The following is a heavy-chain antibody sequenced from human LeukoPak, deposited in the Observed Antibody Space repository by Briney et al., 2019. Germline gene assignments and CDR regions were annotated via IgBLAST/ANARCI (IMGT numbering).Heavy chain of an antibody. V-gene: IGHV1-18*04. CDR1: GSTFTNYG. CDR3: ARASPSYDSRLGDY. D-gene: IGHD3-22*01. J-gene: IGHJ4*02. CDR2: ISTYTGNT. Sequence: ASVKVSCKASGSTFTNYGISWERQAPGQGLEWMGWISTYTGNTNYAQKLQGSVTMTTDTATSTAYMELRSLTSDDTAVYYCARASPSYDSRLGDYWGQGTLVTVST.